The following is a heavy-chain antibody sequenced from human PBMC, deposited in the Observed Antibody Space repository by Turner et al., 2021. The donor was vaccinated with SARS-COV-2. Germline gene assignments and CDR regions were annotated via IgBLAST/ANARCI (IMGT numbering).Heavy chain of an antibody. CDR2: INHSGSN. CDR1: GGSFSGYY. Sequence: QVQLQQWGAGLLKPSETLSLTCAVHGGSFSGYYWSWIRQPPGKGLEWIGEINHSGSNNYNPSLKSRVTISVDTSKNQFSLKLSSVTAADTAVYYCARGIKGVLMSGSYYYYGMDVWGQGTTVTVSS. J-gene: IGHJ6*02. D-gene: IGHD1-26*01. CDR3: ARGIKGVLMSGSYYYYGMDV. V-gene: IGHV4-34*01.